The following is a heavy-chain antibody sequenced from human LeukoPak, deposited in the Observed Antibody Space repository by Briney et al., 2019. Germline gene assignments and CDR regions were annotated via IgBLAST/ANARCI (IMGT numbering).Heavy chain of an antibody. CDR3: ARGSYSSAWYDFLDF. V-gene: IGHV3-30*03. CDR2: ISYDGRGK. J-gene: IGHJ4*02. Sequence: SGGSLRLSCLASGFTFSTYGMHWVRQGPGKGLEWVAIISYDGRGKYYAESVKGRLTVSRDNSKNTLYLQMNNLRVEDTAVYFCARGSYSSAWYDFLDFWGQGALVTVSS. D-gene: IGHD6-19*01. CDR1: GFTFSTYG.